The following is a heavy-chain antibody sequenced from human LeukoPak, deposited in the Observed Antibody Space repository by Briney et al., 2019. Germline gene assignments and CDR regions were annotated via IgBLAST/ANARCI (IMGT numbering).Heavy chain of an antibody. V-gene: IGHV7-4-1*02. CDR2: INNNTGNP. CDR1: GYTFTSYA. CDR3: ARDQNAYYYDSSGYETHDY. J-gene: IGHJ4*02. D-gene: IGHD3-22*01. Sequence: ASVKVSCKASGYTFTSYAMKWVRQAPGQGLEWMGWINNNTGNPTYAHGFIGRFVFSLDTSVSTAYLQISSLKAEDTAVYYCARDQNAYYYDSSGYETHDYWGQGTLVTVSS.